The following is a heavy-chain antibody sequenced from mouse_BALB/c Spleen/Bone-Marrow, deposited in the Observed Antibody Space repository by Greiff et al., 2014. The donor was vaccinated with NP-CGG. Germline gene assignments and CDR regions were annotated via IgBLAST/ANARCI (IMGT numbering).Heavy chain of an antibody. CDR2: VNPYNGGT. Sequence: EVQLQQSGPELVKPGASVKMSCKASGYTFTDYHMDWVKQSHGESFEWIGRVNPYNGGTSYNQKFKGKATLTVDKSSTTAYMELNSLTSEDSAVYYCARGGYRDYWGQGTTLTVSS. V-gene: IGHV1-19*01. CDR1: GYTFTDYH. CDR3: ARGGYRDY. D-gene: IGHD2-2*01. J-gene: IGHJ2*01.